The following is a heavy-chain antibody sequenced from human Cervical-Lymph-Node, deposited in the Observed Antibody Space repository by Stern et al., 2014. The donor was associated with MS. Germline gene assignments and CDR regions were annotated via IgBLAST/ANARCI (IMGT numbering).Heavy chain of an antibody. CDR1: GYTFTSSG. CDR2: ITTYTGTT. J-gene: IGHJ2*01. Sequence: QVQLVQSGVEVKKPGASVKVSCKASGYTFTSSGITWVRQAPGQGLEWVGWITTYTGTTNYAQKPRGRVPMTIATSTTTAHREVRSLRYDDPAAYYCARDPAQVASWYFNLWGRGTLVTVSS. CDR3: ARDPAQVASWYFNL. V-gene: IGHV1-18*01.